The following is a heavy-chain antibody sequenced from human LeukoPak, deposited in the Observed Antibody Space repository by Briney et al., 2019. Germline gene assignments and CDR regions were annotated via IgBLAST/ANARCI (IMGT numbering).Heavy chain of an antibody. Sequence: SVKVSCKASGGTFSSYAISWVRQAPGQGLEWMGGIIPIFGTANYAQKFQGRVTITTDESTSTAYMELSSLRSEDTAVYYCARDRGQQLFDYWGQEPWSPSPQ. J-gene: IGHJ4*01. CDR1: GGTFSSYA. V-gene: IGHV1-69*05. CDR2: IIPIFGTA. D-gene: IGHD6-13*01. CDR3: ARDRGQQLFDY.